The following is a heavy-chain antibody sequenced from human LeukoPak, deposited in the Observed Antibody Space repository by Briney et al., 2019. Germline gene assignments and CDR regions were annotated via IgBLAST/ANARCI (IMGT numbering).Heavy chain of an antibody. V-gene: IGHV4-59*01. CDR1: GGSISGFY. J-gene: IGHJ3*02. CDR2: INYSGRT. D-gene: IGHD3-22*01. CDR3: ARDTYYYDNGDFIDAFDI. Sequence: PSETLSLTCTVSGGSISGFYWSWIRQPPGKGLEWIGYINYSGRTNANSSLKSRVAISVDTSKNQFSLRLSSVTAADTAVYYCARDTYYYDNGDFIDAFDIWGRGTMVTVSS.